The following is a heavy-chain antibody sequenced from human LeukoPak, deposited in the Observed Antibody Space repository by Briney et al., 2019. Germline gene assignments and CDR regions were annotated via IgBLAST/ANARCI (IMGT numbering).Heavy chain of an antibody. CDR2: ISSSGSTI. CDR1: GFTFSSYE. CDR3: ARKYGDYGGLGDY. Sequence: GGSLRLSCAASGFTFSSYEMNWVRRAPGKGLEWVSYISSSGSTIYYADSVKGRFTISRDNAKNSLYLQMNSLRAEDTAVYYCARKYGDYGGLGDYWGQGTLVTVSS. J-gene: IGHJ4*02. V-gene: IGHV3-48*03. D-gene: IGHD4-17*01.